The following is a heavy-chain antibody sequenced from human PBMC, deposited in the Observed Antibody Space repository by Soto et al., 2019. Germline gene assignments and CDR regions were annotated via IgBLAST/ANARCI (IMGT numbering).Heavy chain of an antibody. Sequence: ASVKVSCKVSGYTLTELSMHWVRQAPGKGLEWMGGFDPEDGETIYAQKFQGRVTMTEDTSTDTAYMELSSLRSEDTAVYYCATDYYDSSGLLRDYWGQGTMVTVYS. CDR3: ATDYYDSSGLLRDY. CDR2: FDPEDGET. J-gene: IGHJ4*02. CDR1: GYTLTELS. V-gene: IGHV1-24*01. D-gene: IGHD3-22*01.